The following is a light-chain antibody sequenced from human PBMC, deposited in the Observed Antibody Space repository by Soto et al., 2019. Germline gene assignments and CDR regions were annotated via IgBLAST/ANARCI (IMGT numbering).Light chain of an antibody. J-gene: IGLJ1*01. CDR1: SNDLGSYNL. CDR2: EGS. Sequence: QSALTQPASVSGSPGQSITISCTGTSNDLGSYNLVSWYQQHPGKAPKLMIYEGSKRPSGVSNRFSGSKSGNTASLTISGLQAEDEAAYYCSSYTNINTRACVFGTGTKV. CDR3: SSYTNINTRACV. V-gene: IGLV2-14*02.